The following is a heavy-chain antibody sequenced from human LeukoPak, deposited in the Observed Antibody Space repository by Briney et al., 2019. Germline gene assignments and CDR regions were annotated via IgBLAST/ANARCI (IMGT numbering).Heavy chain of an antibody. J-gene: IGHJ6*02. CDR3: ARGYCSGGSCYSPYYYYGMDV. V-gene: IGHV4-34*01. D-gene: IGHD2-15*01. CDR1: GGSFSGYY. CDR2: IDHSGST. Sequence: PSETLSLTCAVYGGSFSGYYWSWIRQPPGKGLEWIGEIDHSGSTNYNPSLKSRVTISVDTSKNQFSLKLSSVTAADTAVHYCARGYCSGGSCYSPYYYYGMDVWGQGTTVTVSS.